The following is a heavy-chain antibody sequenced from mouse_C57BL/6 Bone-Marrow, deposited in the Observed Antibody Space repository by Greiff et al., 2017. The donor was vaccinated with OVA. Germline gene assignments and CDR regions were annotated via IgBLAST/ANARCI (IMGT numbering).Heavy chain of an antibody. CDR2: IYPGDGDT. J-gene: IGHJ3*01. D-gene: IGHD2-3*01. CDR1: GYAFSSSW. Sequence: QVQLKQSGPELVKPGASVKISCKASGYAFSSSWMNWVKQRPGKGLEWIGRIYPGDGDTNYNGKFKGKATLTADKSSSTAYMQLSSLTSEDSAVYFCARWDGFSWFAYWGQGTLVTVSA. V-gene: IGHV1-82*01. CDR3: ARWDGFSWFAY.